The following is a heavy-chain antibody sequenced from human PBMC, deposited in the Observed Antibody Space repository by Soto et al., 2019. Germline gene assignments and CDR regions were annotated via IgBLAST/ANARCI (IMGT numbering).Heavy chain of an antibody. D-gene: IGHD3-10*01. CDR1: GGSISSGDYY. CDR3: ARDQGSRRGYYYYGMDV. CDR2: IYYSGST. J-gene: IGHJ6*02. V-gene: IGHV4-30-4*01. Sequence: PSETLSLTCTVSGGSISSGDYYWSWIRQPPGKGLEWIGYIYYSGSTYYNPSLKSRVTISVDTSKNQFSLKLSSVTAADTAVYYCARDQGSRRGYYYYGMDVWGQGTTVTVSS.